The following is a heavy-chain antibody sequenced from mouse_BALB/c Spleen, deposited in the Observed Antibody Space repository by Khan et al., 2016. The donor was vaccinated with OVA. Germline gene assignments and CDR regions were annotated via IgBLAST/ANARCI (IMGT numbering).Heavy chain of an antibody. J-gene: IGHJ2*01. V-gene: IGHV3-2*02. D-gene: IGHD1-1*01. CDR3: ARVYGGDFDY. Sequence: EVKLLESGPGLVKPSQSLSLICTVTGYSITSDYAWNWLRQFPGNKLEWMGFISYSGNTNYNPSLKSRISTTRDTSKNQFFLHLNSVTTEDTATYYCARVYGGDFDYWGQGTTLTVSS. CDR1: GYSITSDYA. CDR2: ISYSGNT.